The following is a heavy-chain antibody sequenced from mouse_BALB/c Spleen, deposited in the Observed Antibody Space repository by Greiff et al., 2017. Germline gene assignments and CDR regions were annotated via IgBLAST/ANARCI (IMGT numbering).Heavy chain of an antibody. CDR1: GFDFSRYW. D-gene: IGHD1-1*01. V-gene: IGHV4-2*02. J-gene: IGHJ4*01. Sequence: EVKLLESGGGLVQPGGSLNLSCAASGFDFSRYWMSWARQAPGKGQEWIGEINPGSSTINYTPSLKDKFIISRDNAKNTLYLQMSKVRSEDTALYYCARHGSSYGAMDYWGQGTSVTVSS. CDR3: ARHGSSYGAMDY. CDR2: INPGSSTI.